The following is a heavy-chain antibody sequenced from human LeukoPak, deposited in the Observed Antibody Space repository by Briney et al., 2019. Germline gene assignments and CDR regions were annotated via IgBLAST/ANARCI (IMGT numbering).Heavy chain of an antibody. Sequence: SETLSLTCTVSGGSISSGSYYWSWIRQPAGKGLEWIGRIYSSGSTNYNPSLKSRVTISLDTSKNQFSLKLSSVTAADTAVYYCVSAKFLVRGVSWFDPWGQGTLVTVSS. D-gene: IGHD3-10*01. V-gene: IGHV4-61*02. CDR1: GGSISSGSYY. CDR2: IYSSGST. CDR3: VSAKFLVRGVSWFDP. J-gene: IGHJ5*02.